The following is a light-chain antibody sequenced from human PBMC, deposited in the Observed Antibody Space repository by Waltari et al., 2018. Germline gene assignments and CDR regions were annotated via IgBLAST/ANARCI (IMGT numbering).Light chain of an antibody. CDR1: HRDGSSS. CDR3: QQHGTLPAT. CDR2: RAS. Sequence: EIVLTQAPGIAYLSTGERDHLSCRASHRDGSSSLAWYQQKPGQAPRLVIYRASRRATGIPYRFSGSGSGTDFSLTISRLESEDFAVYYCQQHGTLPATFGQGTKVEIK. J-gene: IGKJ1*01. V-gene: IGKV3-20*01.